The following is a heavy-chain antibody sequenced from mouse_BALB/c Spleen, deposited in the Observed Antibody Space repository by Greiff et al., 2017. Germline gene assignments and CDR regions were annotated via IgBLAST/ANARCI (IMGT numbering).Heavy chain of an antibody. Sequence: EVQLQQSGAELVKPGASVKLSCTASGFNIKDTYMHWVKQRPEQGLEWIGRIDPANGNTKYDPKFQGKATITADTSSNTAYLQLSSLTSEDTAVYYCAHYYGSRDYAMDYWGQGTSVTVSS. CDR3: AHYYGSRDYAMDY. D-gene: IGHD1-1*01. V-gene: IGHV14-3*02. CDR2: IDPANGNT. CDR1: GFNIKDTY. J-gene: IGHJ4*01.